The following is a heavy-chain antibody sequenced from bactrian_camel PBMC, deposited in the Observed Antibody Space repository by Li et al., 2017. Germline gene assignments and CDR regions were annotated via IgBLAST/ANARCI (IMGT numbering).Heavy chain of an antibody. CDR1: GFTYATYC. J-gene: IGHJ4*01. CDR3: AAGLLGRAWSSGICHARVSEYQH. Sequence: SGGGSVQAGGSLRLSCAASGFTYATYCMGWFRQAPGQKREAVAAISPGGGGSIYTDPVKGRFTISQDDAKNTLYLQMNDLEPEDTAIYYCAAGLLGRAWSSGICHARVSEYQHWGQGTQVTVS. V-gene: IGHV3S59*01. CDR2: ISPGGGGS. D-gene: IGHD2*01.